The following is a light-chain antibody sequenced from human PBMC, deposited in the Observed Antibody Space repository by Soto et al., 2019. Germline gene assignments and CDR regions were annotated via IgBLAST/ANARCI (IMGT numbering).Light chain of an antibody. Sequence: DIVLTQSPGTLSLSLGERATLSCRASQSVPGNYLAWLQQRPGQAPRLLIHRASSRATGIPDRFSGSGSGTDFTLTITRLEAEDFAVYYWQKYTSPPWTLGQGTKVEIK. CDR3: QKYTSPPWT. CDR1: QSVPGNY. J-gene: IGKJ1*01. V-gene: IGKV3-20*01. CDR2: RAS.